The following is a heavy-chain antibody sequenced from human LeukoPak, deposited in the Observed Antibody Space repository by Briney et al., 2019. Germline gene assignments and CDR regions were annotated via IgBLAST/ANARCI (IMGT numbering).Heavy chain of an antibody. J-gene: IGHJ1*01. D-gene: IGHD6-13*01. CDR2: INPSGGST. Sequence: GASVQVSCKASGYTFSSYYIHWVRQAPGQGLEWMGIINPSGGSTSYAQKFHGRVTMTRDTYTSTVYMELSSLRSEDTAVYYCARSLGYSSSSAIQHWGQGTLITVSS. CDR1: GYTFSSYY. V-gene: IGHV1-46*03. CDR3: ARSLGYSSSSAIQH.